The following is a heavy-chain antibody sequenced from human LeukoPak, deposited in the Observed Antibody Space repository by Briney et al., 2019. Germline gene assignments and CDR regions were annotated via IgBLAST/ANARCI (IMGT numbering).Heavy chain of an antibody. CDR3: ARRSGRSSSWYSAAEYFQH. V-gene: IGHV5-51*01. CDR2: IYPGDSDT. CDR1: DYSFASYW. Sequence: GESLKISCKDSDYSFASYWIGWVRQMPGKGLEWMGIIYPGDSDTRYSPSFQGQVTISADKSINTAYLQWSSLKASDTAMYYCARRSGRSSSWYSAAEYFQHWGQGTLVTVSS. J-gene: IGHJ1*01. D-gene: IGHD6-13*01.